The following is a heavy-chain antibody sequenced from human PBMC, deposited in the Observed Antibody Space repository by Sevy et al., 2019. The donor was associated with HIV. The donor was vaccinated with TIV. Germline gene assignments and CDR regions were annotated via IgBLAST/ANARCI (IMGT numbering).Heavy chain of an antibody. CDR3: ARADGSGSYYNGGYYYYGMDV. CDR2: IYHSGST. V-gene: IGHV4-30-2*01. CDR1: GGSISSGGYS. J-gene: IGHJ6*02. Sequence: SETLSLTCAVSGGSISSGGYSWSWIRQPPGKGLEWIGYIYHSGSTYYNPSLKGRVTISVDRYKNQFSLKLSSVTAADTAVYYCARADGSGSYYNGGYYYYGMDVWGQGTTVTVSS. D-gene: IGHD3-10*01.